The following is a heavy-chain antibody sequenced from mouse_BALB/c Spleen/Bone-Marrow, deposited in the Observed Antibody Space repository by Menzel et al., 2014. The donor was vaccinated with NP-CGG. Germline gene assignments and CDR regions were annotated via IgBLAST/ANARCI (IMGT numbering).Heavy chain of an antibody. Sequence: QVQLQQPGAELVRPGSSVKISCKASGYAFSSYWVNWVRQRPGQGLEWIGQIYPGDGDTNYNRKSKDKATLTADKSSSTAYMQLSSLTSEASAVYFCAKSGYGSFDYWGQGTTLTVSS. CDR2: IYPGDGDT. V-gene: IGHV1-80*01. CDR3: AKSGYGSFDY. J-gene: IGHJ2*01. CDR1: GYAFSSYW. D-gene: IGHD1-1*01.